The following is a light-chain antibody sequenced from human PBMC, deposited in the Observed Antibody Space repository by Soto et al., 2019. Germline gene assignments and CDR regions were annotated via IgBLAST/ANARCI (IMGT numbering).Light chain of an antibody. CDR2: AAS. V-gene: IGKV1-9*01. CDR3: QQLSSYPLT. Sequence: DIQLTQSPSFLSASVGDRVTITCRASQGISSYLAWYQQKPGKAPKLLIYAASTLQSGVPSRFSGSGSGTEFNLTISSLQPEDFATYYCQQLSSYPLTFGGGIKVKIK. J-gene: IGKJ4*01. CDR1: QGISSY.